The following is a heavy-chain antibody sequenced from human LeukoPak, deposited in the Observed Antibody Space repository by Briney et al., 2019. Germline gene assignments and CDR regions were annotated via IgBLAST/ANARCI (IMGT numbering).Heavy chain of an antibody. CDR2: IYHSGST. CDR3: ARVVVVPAQYMDV. CDR1: GYSISSGYY. D-gene: IGHD2-2*01. Sequence: SETLSLTCAVSGYSISSGYYWGWIRQPPGKGLEWIGSIYHSGSTYYDPSLKSRVTISVDTSKNQFSLKLSSVTAADTAVYYCARVVVVPAQYMDVWGKGTTVTVSS. V-gene: IGHV4-38-2*01. J-gene: IGHJ6*03.